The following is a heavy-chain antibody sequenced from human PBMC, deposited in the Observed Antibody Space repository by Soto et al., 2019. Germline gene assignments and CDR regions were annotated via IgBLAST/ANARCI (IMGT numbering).Heavy chain of an antibody. Sequence: GESLKISCKGSGYSFTSYWISWVRQMPGKGLEWMGRIDPSDSYTNYSPSFQGHVTISADKSISTAYLQWSSLKASDTAMYYCARHSLFYYYGSGSTPFDYWGQGTLVT. D-gene: IGHD3-10*01. V-gene: IGHV5-10-1*01. CDR2: IDPSDSYT. CDR3: ARHSLFYYYGSGSTPFDY. J-gene: IGHJ4*02. CDR1: GYSFTSYW.